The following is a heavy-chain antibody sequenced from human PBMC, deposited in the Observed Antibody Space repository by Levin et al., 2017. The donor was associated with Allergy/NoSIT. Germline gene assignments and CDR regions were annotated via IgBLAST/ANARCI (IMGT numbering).Heavy chain of an antibody. D-gene: IGHD3-10*01. CDR3: ARHGELEWSDPLWFGTNTKNGFDP. CDR1: GGSISSSSYY. J-gene: IGHJ5*02. CDR2: IYYSGST. Sequence: SETLSLTCTVSGGSISSSSYYWGWIRQPPGKGLEWIGSIYYSGSTYYNPSLKSRVTISVDTSKNQFSLNLNSVTAADTAVYYCARHGELEWSDPLWFGTNTKNGFDPWGQGTLVTVSS. V-gene: IGHV4-39*01.